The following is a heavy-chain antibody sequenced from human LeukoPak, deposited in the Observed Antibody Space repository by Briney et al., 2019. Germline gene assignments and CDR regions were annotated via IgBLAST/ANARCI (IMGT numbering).Heavy chain of an antibody. V-gene: IGHV1-18*01. CDR2: ISAYNGHT. CDR3: ARAWRTSPYNFDY. Sequence: ASVKVSCKASGYSFTSYGISWVRQAPGQGFEWMGWISAYNGHTNYAQKFQGRVSMTTDTSTSTAYMELRSLRSDDTAVYYCARAWRTSPYNFDYGAREPWSPSP. J-gene: IGHJ4*02. CDR1: GYSFTSYG. D-gene: IGHD1-1*01.